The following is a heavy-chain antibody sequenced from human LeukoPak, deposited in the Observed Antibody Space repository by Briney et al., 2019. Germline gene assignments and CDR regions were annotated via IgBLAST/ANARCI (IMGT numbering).Heavy chain of an antibody. V-gene: IGHV3-7*03. D-gene: IGHD4-17*01. Sequence: PGGSLRLSCAASGFSFSSNWMSWVRQAPGKGLEWVANIKEDGSEKYYVDSVKGRFTISRDNAKNSLYLQMNSLRAEDTALYYCARVGIYGDYNRYFDYWGQGTLVTVSS. CDR1: GFSFSSNW. CDR3: ARVGIYGDYNRYFDY. CDR2: IKEDGSEK. J-gene: IGHJ4*02.